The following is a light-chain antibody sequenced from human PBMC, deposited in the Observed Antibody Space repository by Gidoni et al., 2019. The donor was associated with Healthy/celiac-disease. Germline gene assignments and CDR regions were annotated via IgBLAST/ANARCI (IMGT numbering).Light chain of an antibody. J-gene: IGKJ3*01. CDR1: QSVSSY. V-gene: IGKV3-11*01. CDR3: QKRSILFT. Sequence: EIMLTQSPATLSLSPGERATLSCRASQSVSSYSAWYQQKPGQAPRLLIYDASNRATGIPARVSGSGSGIDFTLTISSLEPEDFAVYYWQKRSILFTFGPGTKVDIK. CDR2: DAS.